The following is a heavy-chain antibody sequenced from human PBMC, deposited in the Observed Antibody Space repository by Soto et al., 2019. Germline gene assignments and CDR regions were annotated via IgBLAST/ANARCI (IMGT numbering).Heavy chain of an antibody. D-gene: IGHD3-3*01. CDR1: GFTFSSYA. Sequence: QVQLVESGGGVVQPGRSLRLSCAASGFTFSSYAMHWVRQAPGKGLEWVAVISYDGSNKYYADSVKGRFTISRDNSKNTLYLQMNSLRAEDTAVYYGAIDGPRRGSGYSFDYWGQGTMVTVSS. V-gene: IGHV3-30-3*01. J-gene: IGHJ4*02. CDR2: ISYDGSNK. CDR3: AIDGPRRGSGYSFDY.